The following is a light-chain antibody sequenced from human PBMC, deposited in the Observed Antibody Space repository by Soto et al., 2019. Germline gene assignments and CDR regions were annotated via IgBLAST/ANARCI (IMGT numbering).Light chain of an antibody. CDR3: SSYTTSNTLV. V-gene: IGLV2-8*01. J-gene: IGLJ2*01. Sequence: QSALTQPPSASGSPGQSLTISCTGTSSDVGAHNYVSWYQQNPGKAPKLMLYDVNKRPSGVPDRFSGSKSGNTASLTVSGLQAEDEADYYCSSYTTSNTLVFGGGTKLTVL. CDR1: SSDVGAHNY. CDR2: DVN.